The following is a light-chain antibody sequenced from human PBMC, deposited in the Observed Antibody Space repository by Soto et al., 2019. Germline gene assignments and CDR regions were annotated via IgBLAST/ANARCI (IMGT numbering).Light chain of an antibody. CDR3: QQSYSTLWT. CDR1: QTISNY. J-gene: IGKJ1*01. CDR2: AAS. Sequence: DIQMTQSPSSLSASIGDRVTITCRASQTISNYLNWYQQKPGKAPKLLIYAASSLQSGVPSRFSCSGAGTYFTLTISSLQPEDFAAYYCQQSYSTLWTFGQGTKVEIK. V-gene: IGKV1-39*01.